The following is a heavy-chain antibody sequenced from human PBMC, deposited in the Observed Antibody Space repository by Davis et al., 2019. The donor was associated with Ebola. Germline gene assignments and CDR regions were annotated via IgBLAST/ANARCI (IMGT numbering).Heavy chain of an antibody. D-gene: IGHD1-1*01. Sequence: GESLKISCAASGFTLSNYWMSWVRQAPGKGLEWVANIKQDGSEKYYVDSVKGRFTISRDNAKDSLFLQMDSLRAEDTAVYYCARRTAGITLSFYAMDVWGQGTTVTVSS. CDR3: ARRTAGITLSFYAMDV. CDR1: GFTLSNYW. J-gene: IGHJ6*02. V-gene: IGHV3-7*01. CDR2: IKQDGSEK.